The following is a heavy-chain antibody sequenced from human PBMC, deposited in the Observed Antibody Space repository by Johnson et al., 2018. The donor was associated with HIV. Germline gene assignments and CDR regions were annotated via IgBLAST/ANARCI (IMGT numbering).Heavy chain of an antibody. D-gene: IGHD3-10*01. CDR1: GFTFSSNW. J-gene: IGHJ3*02. V-gene: IGHV3-7*05. Sequence: VQLVESGGGLVQPGGSLRLACLASGFTFSSNWMNWVRQAPGKGLEWVANIKEDGSERYYADSVRGRFAISRDNARNSVFLQMNSLETEDTAVYYCARPIVRGASDIWGQGTMFTVSP. CDR2: IKEDGSER. CDR3: ARPIVRGASDI.